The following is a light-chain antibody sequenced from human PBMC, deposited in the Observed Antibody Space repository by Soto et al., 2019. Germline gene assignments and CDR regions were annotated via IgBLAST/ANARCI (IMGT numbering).Light chain of an antibody. J-gene: IGLJ1*01. CDR3: CSYAGSTSFAV. Sequence: QSALTQPASVSGSPGQSITISCTGTRSEVGSYNLVSWYQQRPGSAPKLVISEVSRRPSGVSNRFSGSKSGITASPTISGLQAEDEADYYCCSYAGSTSFAVFGSGTKVTV. V-gene: IGLV2-23*02. CDR1: RSEVGSYNL. CDR2: EVS.